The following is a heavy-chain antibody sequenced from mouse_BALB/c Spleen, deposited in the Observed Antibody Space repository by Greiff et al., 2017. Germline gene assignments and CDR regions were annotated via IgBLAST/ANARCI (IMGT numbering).Heavy chain of an antibody. CDR1: GFSLTGYG. J-gene: IGHJ4*01. Sequence: VQLQQSGPGLVAPSQSLSITCTVSGFSLTGYGVNWVRQPPGKGLEWLGMIWGDGSTDYNSALKSRLSISKDNSKSQVFLKMNSLQTDDTARYYCARDSYYGNYGYAMDDWGQGTSVTVSS. CDR2: IWGDGST. D-gene: IGHD2-1*01. CDR3: ARDSYYGNYGYAMDD. V-gene: IGHV2-6-7*01.